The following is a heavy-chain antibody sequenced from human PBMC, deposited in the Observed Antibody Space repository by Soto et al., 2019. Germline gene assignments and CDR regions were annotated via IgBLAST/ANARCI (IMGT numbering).Heavy chain of an antibody. Sequence: RATLGNAAHSLSMTCPFSGLSHNTNVVGVGWIRQPPGKALEWLALIYWNDDKRYSPSLKSRLTITKDTSKNQVVLTMTNMDPVDTATYYCAHSRVSSSSWYGMDVWGQGPTVNVSS. J-gene: IGHJ6*02. CDR3: AHSRVSSSSWYGMDV. D-gene: IGHD6-13*01. CDR2: IYWNDDK. CDR1: GLSHNTNVVG. V-gene: IGHV2-5*01.